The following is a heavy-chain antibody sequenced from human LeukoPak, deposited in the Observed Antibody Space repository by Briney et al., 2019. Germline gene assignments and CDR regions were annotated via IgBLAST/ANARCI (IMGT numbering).Heavy chain of an antibody. CDR2: ISGSGGST. Sequence: GGSLRLSCAASGFTFSSYAMSWVRQAPGKGLEWVSAISGSGGSTYYADSVKGRFTISRDNSKNTLYLQMNSLRAEDTAVYYCAKNRVGRRWFGELFSDAFDIWGQGTMVTVSS. J-gene: IGHJ3*02. CDR3: AKNRVGRRWFGELFSDAFDI. D-gene: IGHD3-10*01. CDR1: GFTFSSYA. V-gene: IGHV3-23*01.